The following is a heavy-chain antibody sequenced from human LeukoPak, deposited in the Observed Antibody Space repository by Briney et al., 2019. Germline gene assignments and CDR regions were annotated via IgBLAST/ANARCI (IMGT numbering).Heavy chain of an antibody. J-gene: IGHJ6*02. CDR3: ASESGYDSHGMDV. Sequence: PSETLSLTCTVSGGSISSSSYYWGWIRQPPGKGLEWIGSIYYSGSTYYNPSLKSRVTISVDTSKNQFSLNLSSVTAADTAVYYCASESGYDSHGMDVWGQGTTVTVSS. CDR2: IYYSGST. V-gene: IGHV4-39*01. D-gene: IGHD5-12*01. CDR1: GGSISSSSYY.